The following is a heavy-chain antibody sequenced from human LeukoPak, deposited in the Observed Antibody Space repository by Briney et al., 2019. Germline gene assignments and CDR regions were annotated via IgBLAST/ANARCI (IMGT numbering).Heavy chain of an antibody. Sequence: GGSLRLSCAASGFIFSSYSMNWVRQAPGKGLEWVSSISSSSSYIYYADSVKGRFTISRDNAKNSLYLQMNSLRAEDTAVYYCARVNCGGDCYAPAPVDYWGQGTLVTVSS. J-gene: IGHJ4*02. CDR3: ARVNCGGDCYAPAPVDY. V-gene: IGHV3-21*01. CDR1: GFIFSSYS. CDR2: ISSSSSYI. D-gene: IGHD2-21*01.